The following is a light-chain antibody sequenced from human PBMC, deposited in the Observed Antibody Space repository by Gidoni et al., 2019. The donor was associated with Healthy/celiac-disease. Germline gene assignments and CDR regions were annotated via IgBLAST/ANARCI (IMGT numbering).Light chain of an antibody. J-gene: IGLJ2*01. CDR3: QAWDSSTVV. V-gene: IGLV3-1*01. CDR2: QDS. Sequence: SYELPQPPSWSVSPGQTASITCSGANLGDKYACWYQQKPGQSPVLVIYQDSKRPSGSPERFSGSNSGNTATLTISGTQAMDEADYYCQAWDSSTVVFGGGTKLTGL. CDR1: NLGDKY.